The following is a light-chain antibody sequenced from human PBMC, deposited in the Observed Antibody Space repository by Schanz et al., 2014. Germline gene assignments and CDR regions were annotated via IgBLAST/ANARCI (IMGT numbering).Light chain of an antibody. CDR3: AAWDDSLKGLV. J-gene: IGLJ3*02. CDR1: SSNIGTNT. V-gene: IGLV1-44*01. CDR2: STN. Sequence: QSVLTQPPSASGTPGQRVTISCSGSSSNIGTNTVIWYQQLPGTAPKLLIHSTNQRPSGVPDRFSGSKSGTSASLAIIGLQSEDEADYYCAAWDDSLKGLVFGGGTKLTVL.